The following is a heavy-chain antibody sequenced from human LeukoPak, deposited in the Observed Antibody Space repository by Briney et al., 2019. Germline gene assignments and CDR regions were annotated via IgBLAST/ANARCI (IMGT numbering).Heavy chain of an antibody. Sequence: GRSLRLSCAASGVTLSNAWMSWVRQAPGKGLEWGGRVKSKTDGGASDCDAPVKGRFTISRDDSKDTQYRQMNSLKSEDTAVYYCTHEMNWGFSFDYWGQGSLVTV. J-gene: IGHJ4*02. CDR2: VKSKTDGGAS. D-gene: IGHD7-27*01. V-gene: IGHV3-15*01. CDR3: THEMNWGFSFDY. CDR1: GVTLSNAW.